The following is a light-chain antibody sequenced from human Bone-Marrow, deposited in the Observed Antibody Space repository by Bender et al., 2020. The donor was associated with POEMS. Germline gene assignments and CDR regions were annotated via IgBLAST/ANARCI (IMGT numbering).Light chain of an antibody. CDR2: YVN. CDR3: TSYTLRTLAVV. J-gene: IGLJ2*01. CDR1: HTDIGGYNY. V-gene: IGLV2-14*03. Sequence: QSALTQPASVSGSPGQSITISCTGSHTDIGGYNYVSWCQTHPGKAPQLILFYVNIRPSGVSDRFSGSKSGDTASLTISWLQAGDEADYYCTSYTLRTLAVVFGGGTKVTVL.